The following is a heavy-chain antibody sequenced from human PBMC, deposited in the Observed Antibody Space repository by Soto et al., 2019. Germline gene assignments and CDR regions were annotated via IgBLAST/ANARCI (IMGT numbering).Heavy chain of an antibody. Sequence: GASVKVSCKASGYTFINYDISWVRQATGQGLEWMGWMNPGSGKTGYANKFQGRVTMTRDASTSTAHLELSSLTSEDTAVYYCARMASSGTLNWFDPWGQGTLVTVPQ. V-gene: IGHV1-8*02. CDR2: MNPGSGKT. J-gene: IGHJ5*02. CDR1: GYTFINYD. CDR3: ARMASSGTLNWFDP.